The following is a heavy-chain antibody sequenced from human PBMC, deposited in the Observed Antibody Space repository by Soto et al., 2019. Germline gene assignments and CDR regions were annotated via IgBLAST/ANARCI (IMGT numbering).Heavy chain of an antibody. D-gene: IGHD2-15*01. V-gene: IGHV4-39*01. Sequence: SVTMCVSCSVAEGKSGGSGGCWGRINKPPGKGLEWIGSIYYSGSTYYNPSLKSRVTISVDTSKNQFSLKLSSVTAADTAVYYCARPAGGYCSGGSCPSWFDPWGQGTLVTVSS. J-gene: IGHJ5*02. CDR3: ARPAGGYCSGGSCPSWFDP. CDR2: IYYSGST. CDR1: EGKSGGSGGC.